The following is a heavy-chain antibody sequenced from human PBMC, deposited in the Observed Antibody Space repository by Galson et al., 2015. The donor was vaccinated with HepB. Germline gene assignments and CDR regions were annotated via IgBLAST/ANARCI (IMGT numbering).Heavy chain of an antibody. Sequence: LSLTCTVSGGSISSYYWSWIRQPPGKGLEWIGYIYYSGSTNYNPSLKSRVTISVDTSKNQFSLKLSSVTAADTAVYYCARHGYSYVYDAFDIWGQGTMVTVSS. V-gene: IGHV4-59*08. J-gene: IGHJ3*02. CDR1: GGSISSYY. CDR2: IYYSGST. CDR3: ARHGYSYVYDAFDI. D-gene: IGHD5-18*01.